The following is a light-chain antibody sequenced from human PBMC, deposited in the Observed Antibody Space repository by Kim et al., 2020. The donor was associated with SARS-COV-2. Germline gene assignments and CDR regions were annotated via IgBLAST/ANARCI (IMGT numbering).Light chain of an antibody. V-gene: IGLV2-14*03. J-gene: IGLJ1*01. CDR3: CSYTNTRTYV. CDR2: YVT. CDR1: SGEVGAYDF. Sequence: GQSNTISATGTSGEVGAYDFVSWYQKHPGTAPKLMIYYVTSRPSGVSNRFSGSKSGNTAYLTISGIQPADEADYYCCSYTNTRTYVFGTGTKVTVL.